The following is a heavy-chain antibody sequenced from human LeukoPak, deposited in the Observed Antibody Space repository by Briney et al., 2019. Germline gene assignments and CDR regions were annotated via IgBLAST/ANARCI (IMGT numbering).Heavy chain of an antibody. CDR3: ARGQLLLEGYFYYMDV. D-gene: IGHD2-21*02. CDR1: GFTFSSYP. Sequence: GGSLRLSCAASGFTFSSYPMHWVRQAPGKGLEWVAVVSDDGNKKFDADFVKGRFTISRDNSKNTLYLQMNGLRGEDTAVYYCARGQLLLEGYFYYMDVWGEGTTVTVSS. V-gene: IGHV3-30-3*01. J-gene: IGHJ6*03. CDR2: VSDDGNKK.